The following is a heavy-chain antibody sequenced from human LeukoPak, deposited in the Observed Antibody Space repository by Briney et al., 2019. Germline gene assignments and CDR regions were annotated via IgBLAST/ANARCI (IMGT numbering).Heavy chain of an antibody. CDR1: GYTFTGYY. CDR2: INPNSGGT. D-gene: IGHD5-24*01. V-gene: IGHV1-2*02. J-gene: IGHJ4*02. Sequence: GASVKVSCKASGYTFTGYYIHWVRQARGQGLEWMGWINPNSGGTNYAQKFQGRVTMTRDTSISTAYMELSRLRPNDTAVYYCARGRMSTILFDYWGQGTLVTVSS. CDR3: ARGRMSTILFDY.